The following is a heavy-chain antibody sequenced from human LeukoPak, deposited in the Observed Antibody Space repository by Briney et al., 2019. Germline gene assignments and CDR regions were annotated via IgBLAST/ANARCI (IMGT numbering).Heavy chain of an antibody. J-gene: IGHJ4*02. CDR2: IYSSGST. Sequence: SETLSLTCTVSGGSISSYYWSWIRQPAGKGLEWIGRIYSSGSTIYNPPLKSRVTMSVDTSKNQFSLKLSSVTAADTAVYYCARGLQTGGWNVFDYWGQGTLGTVSS. CDR3: ARGLQTGGWNVFDY. CDR1: GGSISSYY. D-gene: IGHD1-1*01. V-gene: IGHV4-4*07.